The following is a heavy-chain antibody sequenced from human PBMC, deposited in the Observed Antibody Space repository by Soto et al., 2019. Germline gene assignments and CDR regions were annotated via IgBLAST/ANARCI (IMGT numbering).Heavy chain of an antibody. CDR2: IDGDDEK. D-gene: IGHD3-10*01. V-gene: IGHV2-5*02. J-gene: IGHJ4*02. CDR1: GFSLSTNVVA. CDR3: ANRSMIRGGFDS. Sequence: QITLKESGPTLMKPTQTLTLTCSFSGFSLSTNVVAVGWIRQPPEKALEWLALIDGDDEKRYSPSLKSRLTIAKETSKNPVGLAMTNMDPGDTATYYCANRSMIRGGFDSWGQGTLVTVSS.